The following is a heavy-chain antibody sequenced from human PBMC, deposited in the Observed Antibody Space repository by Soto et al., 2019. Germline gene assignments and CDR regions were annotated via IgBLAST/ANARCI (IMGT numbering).Heavy chain of an antibody. Sequence: KTSETLSLTCNVSGFATSRGYYWSWVRQPPGRGLEWIGSIYPSVSSYHNPSLESRLTLSIDTSKNQFTLKLASVTAADTALYYCAREKVRTTFFDNWGQGTQVTVSS. CDR1: GFATSRGYY. D-gene: IGHD1-1*01. CDR3: AREKVRTTFFDN. CDR2: IYPSVSS. V-gene: IGHV4-38-2*02. J-gene: IGHJ4*02.